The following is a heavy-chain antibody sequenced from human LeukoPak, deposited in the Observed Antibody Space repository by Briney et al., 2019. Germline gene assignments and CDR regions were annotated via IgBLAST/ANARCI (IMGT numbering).Heavy chain of an antibody. CDR1: GGTFSSYA. CDR3: ARVPRGYGMGV. D-gene: IGHD3-10*01. CDR2: IIPILGIA. Sequence: WASVKVSCKASGGTFSSYAISWVRQAPGQGLEWMGRIIPILGIANYAQKFQGRVTMTRDTSTSTVYMELSSLRSEDTAVYYCARVPRGYGMGVWGQGTTVTVSS. V-gene: IGHV1-69*04. J-gene: IGHJ6*02.